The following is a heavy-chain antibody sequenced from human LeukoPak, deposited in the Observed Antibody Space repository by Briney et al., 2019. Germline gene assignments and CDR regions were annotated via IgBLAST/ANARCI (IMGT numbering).Heavy chain of an antibody. J-gene: IGHJ4*02. Sequence: GGSLRLSCAASGFTFSSYSMNWVRQAPGKGLEWVSCISSGSSHIYYADSLKGRFTISRDNAKNSLYLQMNSLRAEDTAIYYCAKDQGDGYNFWDYWGQGTLVTVSS. V-gene: IGHV3-21*01. CDR3: AKDQGDGYNFWDY. D-gene: IGHD5-24*01. CDR2: ISSGSSHI. CDR1: GFTFSSYS.